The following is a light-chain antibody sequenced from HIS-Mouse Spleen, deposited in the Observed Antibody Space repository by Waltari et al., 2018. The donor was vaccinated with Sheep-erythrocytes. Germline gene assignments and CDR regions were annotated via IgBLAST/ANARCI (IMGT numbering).Light chain of an antibody. J-gene: IGKJ1*01. CDR3: LQDYNYPWT. V-gene: IGKV1-6*01. CDR2: GAS. Sequence: AIQMTQAPSSLSASVGDRVTITCRASQGIRNELGWYQQKPGKAPKLLIYGASRLQSGVPSRFSGSGSGTDFTLTISSLQPEDFATYFCLQDYNYPWTFGQGNKVEIK. CDR1: QGIRNE.